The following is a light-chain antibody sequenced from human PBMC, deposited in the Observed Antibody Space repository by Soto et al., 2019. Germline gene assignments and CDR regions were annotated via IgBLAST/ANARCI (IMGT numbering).Light chain of an antibody. CDR1: QSISSY. Sequence: DIKMTQSTSSLSASVGDRVTITCRASQSISSYLNWYQQKPGKAPKLLIYAASSLQSGVPSRFSGSGSGTEFTLTISSMQPEDFATYYCQQSYSTPYTCGQGTKLEIK. CDR2: AAS. V-gene: IGKV1-39*01. CDR3: QQSYSTPYT. J-gene: IGKJ2*01.